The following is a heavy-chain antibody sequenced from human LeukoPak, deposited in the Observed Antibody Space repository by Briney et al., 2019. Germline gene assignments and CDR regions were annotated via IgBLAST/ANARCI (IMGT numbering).Heavy chain of an antibody. J-gene: IGHJ4*02. V-gene: IGHV4-30-4*01. Sequence: PPETLSLTCTVSGGSISSGDYYWSWIRQPPGKGLEWIGYIYYSGSTYYNPSLKSRVTISVDTSKNQFSLKLSSVTAADTAVYYCARDRRREYYFDYWGQGTLVTVSS. CDR3: ARDRRREYYFDY. CDR1: GGSISSGDYY. CDR2: IYYSGST. D-gene: IGHD3-10*01.